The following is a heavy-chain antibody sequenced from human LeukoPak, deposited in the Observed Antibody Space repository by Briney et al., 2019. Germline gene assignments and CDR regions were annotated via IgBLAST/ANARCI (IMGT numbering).Heavy chain of an antibody. CDR1: GFTFSRYW. Sequence: PGGSLRLSCAASGFTFSRYWMTWVRQAPGKGLEWVANIKEDGSKKNYVDSVKGRFTISRDNAKNSLYLQMNSLRAEDTAVYYCAKGHDFWSRTFDYWGQGTLVTVSS. CDR3: AKGHDFWSRTFDY. V-gene: IGHV3-7*03. D-gene: IGHD3-3*01. CDR2: IKEDGSKK. J-gene: IGHJ4*02.